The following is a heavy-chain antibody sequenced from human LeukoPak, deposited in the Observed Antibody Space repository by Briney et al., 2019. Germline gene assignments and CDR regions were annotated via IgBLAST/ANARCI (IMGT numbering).Heavy chain of an antibody. V-gene: IGHV1-18*01. CDR1: GYTFTSYG. J-gene: IGHJ3*02. Sequence: GASVKVSCKASGYTFTSYGISWVRQAPGLGLEWMGWISAYNGNTKKAQKFQGRVTMTTDTSTSTAYMELRSLRSDDTAVYYCARWTAMALFAAFDIWGQGTVVTVSS. D-gene: IGHD5-18*01. CDR3: ARWTAMALFAAFDI. CDR2: ISAYNGNT.